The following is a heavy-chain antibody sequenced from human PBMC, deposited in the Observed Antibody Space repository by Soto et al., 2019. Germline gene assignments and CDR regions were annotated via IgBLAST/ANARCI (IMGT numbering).Heavy chain of an antibody. CDR2: IYHSGSP. Sequence: QLQLQESGSGLVKPSQTLSLTCAVSGGSISSGGYSWSWIRQPPGKGLGWIGYIYHSGSPYYNPSLQSRVTISVDRSKNQFSLQLSSVTAADTAVYYCARGFNSNNNWFDPWGQGTLVTVSS. J-gene: IGHJ5*02. CDR1: GGSISSGGYS. D-gene: IGHD4-4*01. V-gene: IGHV4-30-2*01. CDR3: ARGFNSNNNWFDP.